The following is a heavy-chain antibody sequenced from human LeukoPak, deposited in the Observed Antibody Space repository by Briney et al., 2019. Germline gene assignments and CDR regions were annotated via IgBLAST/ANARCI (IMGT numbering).Heavy chain of an antibody. Sequence: PSETLSLTCTVSGDSISSYYWSWIRQPPGKGLEWIGYIYTSGSNNYNPSLKSRVNISVDASKIQLSLKLSCGAAADTAVYYCARRVQWLAYNWFDPGGQGTLVTVSS. D-gene: IGHD6-19*01. V-gene: IGHV4-4*09. J-gene: IGHJ5*02. CDR2: IYTSGSN. CDR1: GDSISSYY. CDR3: ARRVQWLAYNWFDP.